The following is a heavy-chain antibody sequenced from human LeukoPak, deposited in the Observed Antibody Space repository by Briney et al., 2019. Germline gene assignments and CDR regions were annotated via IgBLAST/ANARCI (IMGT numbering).Heavy chain of an antibody. Sequence: SETLSLTCTVSGGSISSHYWSWIRQPPGKGLEWIGHIYDSGSTNYNSSLKSRVTISVDTSMNQFSLKLSSVTAADTAVYYCARVLRGYSYGVFVCWGQGTLVTVSS. CDR3: ARVLRGYSYGVFVC. CDR1: GGSISSHY. CDR2: IYDSGST. D-gene: IGHD5-18*01. J-gene: IGHJ4*02. V-gene: IGHV4-59*11.